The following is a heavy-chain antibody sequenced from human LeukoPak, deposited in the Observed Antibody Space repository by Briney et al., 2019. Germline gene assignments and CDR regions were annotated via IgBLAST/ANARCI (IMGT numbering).Heavy chain of an antibody. CDR2: IRYDGSNK. J-gene: IGHJ4*02. Sequence: PGGSLRLSCAASGFTFSSYGMHWVRQAPGKGLEWVAFIRYDGSNKYYADSVKGRFTISRDNSKNTLYLQMNSLRAEDTAVYYCAKIRAPTAAAGDYWSQGTLVTVSS. V-gene: IGHV3-30*02. CDR3: AKIRAPTAAAGDY. D-gene: IGHD6-13*01. CDR1: GFTFSSYG.